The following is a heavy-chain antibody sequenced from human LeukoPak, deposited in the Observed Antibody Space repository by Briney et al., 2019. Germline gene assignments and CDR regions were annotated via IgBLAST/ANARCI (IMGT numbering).Heavy chain of an antibody. CDR1: GYTFTSYA. V-gene: IGHV1-3*01. J-gene: IGHJ6*02. Sequence: GASVKVSCKASGYTFTSYAMHWVRQAPGQRLEWMGWINAGNGNTKYSQKFQGRVTITRDTSASTAYMELSSLRSEDTAVYYCARDRDTAMVPYYYYYYGMDVWGQGTTVTVSS. CDR3: ARDRDTAMVPYYYYYYGMDV. CDR2: INAGNGNT. D-gene: IGHD5-18*01.